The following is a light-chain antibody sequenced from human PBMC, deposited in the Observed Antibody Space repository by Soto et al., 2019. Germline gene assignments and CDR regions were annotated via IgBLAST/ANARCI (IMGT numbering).Light chain of an antibody. CDR2: EVS. J-gene: IGLJ2*01. Sequence: QSALTQPASVSGSPGQSITISCTGTSSDVGLYNYVSWYQQHPGKAPKLIIYEVSSRPSGVSNRFSGSKSGNTASLTISGLQAEDEADYSCSSYTGSSTVLFGGGTQLTVL. V-gene: IGLV2-14*01. CDR1: SSDVGLYNY. CDR3: SSYTGSSTVL.